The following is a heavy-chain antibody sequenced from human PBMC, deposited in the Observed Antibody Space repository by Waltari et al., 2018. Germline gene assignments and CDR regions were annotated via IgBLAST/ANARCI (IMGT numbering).Heavy chain of an antibody. Sequence: EVQLVESGGGLVQPGGSLRLSCAASGFTFSRYEMNWVRKAPGKGLEWVSYISSSGSTIYYADSVKGRFTISRDNAKNSLYLQMNSLRAEDTAVYYCARGSSGWYHRGGYYFDYWGQGTLVTVSS. CDR2: ISSSGSTI. CDR1: GFTFSRYE. V-gene: IGHV3-48*03. CDR3: ARGSSGWYHRGGYYFDY. D-gene: IGHD6-19*01. J-gene: IGHJ4*02.